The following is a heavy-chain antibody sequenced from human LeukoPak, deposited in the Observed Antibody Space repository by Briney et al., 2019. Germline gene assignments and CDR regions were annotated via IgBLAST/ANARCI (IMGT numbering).Heavy chain of an antibody. CDR2: INHSGST. Sequence: SETLSLTCAVYGGSFSGYYWSWIRQPPGKGLEWIGEINHSGSTNYNPSLKSRVTISVDTSKNQFSLKLSSVTAAATAVYYCARWGVTSGPDYWGQGTLVTVSS. CDR3: ARWGVTSGPDY. CDR1: GGSFSGYY. D-gene: IGHD1-26*01. V-gene: IGHV4-34*01. J-gene: IGHJ4*02.